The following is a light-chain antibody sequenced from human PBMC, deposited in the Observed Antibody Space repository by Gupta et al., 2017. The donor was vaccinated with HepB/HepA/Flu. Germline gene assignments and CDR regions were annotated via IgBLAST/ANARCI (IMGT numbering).Light chain of an antibody. V-gene: IGKV1-9*01. CDR1: QVISNY. Sequence: DIQLTQSPSFLSASVGDRVTITCRASQVISNYFAWYQQKPGKAPKLLIYGASNLDSGVPSRFSGSGSGTEFTLTISSLQPEDFATYYCQQLNNYPPWTFGQGTKVEIK. CDR3: QQLNNYPPWT. J-gene: IGKJ1*01. CDR2: GAS.